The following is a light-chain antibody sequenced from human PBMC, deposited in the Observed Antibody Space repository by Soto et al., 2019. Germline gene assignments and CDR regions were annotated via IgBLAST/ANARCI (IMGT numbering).Light chain of an antibody. CDR1: QSVRNN. Sequence: EIIMTPSPATLSVSTWERATVPCMASQSVRNNLAWYQQKPGQAPSLLFYGASTRATGIPARFSGSGYGTEFTLTISSLQSEDFAVYYCQQYNNWPLTFGGGTKVDIK. CDR2: GAS. J-gene: IGKJ4*01. V-gene: IGKV3-15*01. CDR3: QQYNNWPLT.